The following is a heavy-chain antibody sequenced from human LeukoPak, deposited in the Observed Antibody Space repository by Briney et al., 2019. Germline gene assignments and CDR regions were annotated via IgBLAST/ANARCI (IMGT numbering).Heavy chain of an antibody. Sequence: PSETLSLTCAVYGGSFSGYYWSWIRQPPGKGLEWIGEINHSGSTNYNPSLKSRVTISVDTSKNQFPLKLSSVTAADTAVYYCARGYRRGGSGTPKNGMDVWGQGTTVTVSS. J-gene: IGHJ6*02. V-gene: IGHV4-34*01. D-gene: IGHD3-10*01. CDR1: GGSFSGYY. CDR2: INHSGST. CDR3: ARGYRRGGSGTPKNGMDV.